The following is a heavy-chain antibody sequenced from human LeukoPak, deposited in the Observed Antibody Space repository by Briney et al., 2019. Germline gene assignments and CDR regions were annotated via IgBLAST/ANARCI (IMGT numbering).Heavy chain of an antibody. Sequence: ASVKVSCKASGYTFTSYYTHWVRKAPAQGLERMGIINPSGGSTSYAQKFQGRVTMPRDTSTSTVYMELSSLRSEDTAVYYCARSYGGNSGVTITDYYYYYMDVWGKGTTVTVSS. V-gene: IGHV1-46*01. CDR2: INPSGGST. D-gene: IGHD4-23*01. CDR1: GYTFTSYY. CDR3: ARSYGGNSGVTITDYYYYYMDV. J-gene: IGHJ6*03.